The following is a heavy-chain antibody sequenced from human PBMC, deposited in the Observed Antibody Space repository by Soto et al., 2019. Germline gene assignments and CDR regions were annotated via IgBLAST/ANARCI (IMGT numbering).Heavy chain of an antibody. CDR3: ARDARDGYNLYFDY. V-gene: IGHV3-30-3*01. CDR1: GFTFTSYA. Sequence: QVQLVESGGGVVQPGRSLRHSCAASGFTFTSYAMHWVRQAPGKGLEWVAVISDDGSNKYYADSVKGRFTISRDNSKNTLYLQMNSLRAEDRAVYYCARDARDGYNLYFDYWGQGTLVTVSS. J-gene: IGHJ4*02. D-gene: IGHD5-12*01. CDR2: ISDDGSNK.